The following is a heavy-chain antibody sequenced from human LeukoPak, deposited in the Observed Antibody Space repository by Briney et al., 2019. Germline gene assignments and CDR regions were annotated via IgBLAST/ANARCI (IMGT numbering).Heavy chain of an antibody. CDR2: INHSGST. CDR3: ARGAGHYDFWSGYSLTPYYYYMDV. Sequence: SETLSLTCAVYGGSFSGYYWSWIRQPPGKGLEWIGEINHSGSTNYNPSLKSRVTISVDTSKNQFSLKLSSVTAADTAVYYCARGAGHYDFWSGYSLTPYYYYMDVWGKGTTVTASS. J-gene: IGHJ6*03. CDR1: GGSFSGYY. V-gene: IGHV4-34*01. D-gene: IGHD3-3*01.